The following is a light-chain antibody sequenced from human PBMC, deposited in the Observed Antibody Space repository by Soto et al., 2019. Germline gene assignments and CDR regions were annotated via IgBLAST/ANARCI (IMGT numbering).Light chain of an antibody. CDR2: DAY. CDR3: QHYNNLPPT. V-gene: IGKV1-33*01. CDR1: QDISNS. Sequence: DIKMTQSPSSLSASVGDRVTISCQASQDISNSLNWYQQKPGKAPELLIYDAYYLETGVPSRFSGSGTGTDFTLTISSLQPEDIATYYCQHYNNLPPTFGPGTNVDIK. J-gene: IGKJ3*01.